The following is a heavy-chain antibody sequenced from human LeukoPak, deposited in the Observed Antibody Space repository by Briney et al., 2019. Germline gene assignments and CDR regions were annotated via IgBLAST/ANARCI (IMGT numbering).Heavy chain of an antibody. V-gene: IGHV3-74*01. CDR3: TRDGTAATTLGY. Sequence: GGSLRLSCAASGFTFSTYWMHWVRQAPGKGLVWVSYITSDGSITRYADSVKGRFTISRDNAENTLYLQMNSLKDEDTAVYYCTRDGTAATTLGYWGQGTLVTVSS. D-gene: IGHD4-17*01. CDR1: GFTFSTYW. J-gene: IGHJ4*02. CDR2: ITSDGSIT.